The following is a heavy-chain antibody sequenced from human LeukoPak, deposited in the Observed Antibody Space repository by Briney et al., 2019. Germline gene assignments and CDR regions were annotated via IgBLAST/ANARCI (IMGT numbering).Heavy chain of an antibody. D-gene: IGHD6-13*01. CDR1: GFTFSSYW. CDR2: TNNDGRST. V-gene: IGHV3-74*01. CDR3: VRGGSSSWYIGLDY. Sequence: GGSLRLSCAASGFTFSSYWMHWVRQAAGKGLVWVSRTNNDGRSTSYADSVKGRFTISRDNAKNTLYLQMNSLRAEDTAVYYCVRGGSSSWYIGLDYWGQGTLVTVSS. J-gene: IGHJ4*02.